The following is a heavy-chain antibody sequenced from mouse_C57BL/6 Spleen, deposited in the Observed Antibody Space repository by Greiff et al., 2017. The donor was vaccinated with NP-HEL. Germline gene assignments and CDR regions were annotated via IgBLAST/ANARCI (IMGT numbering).Heavy chain of an antibody. CDR3: ARGGVYYYGDWYFDV. J-gene: IGHJ1*03. V-gene: IGHV1-80*01. Sequence: VQLQQSGAELVKPGASVKISCKASGYAFSSYWMNWVKQRPGKGLEWIGQIYPGDGDTNYNGKFKGKATLTADKSSSTAYMQLSSLTSEDSAVYFCARGGVYYYGDWYFDVWGTGTTVTVSS. D-gene: IGHD1-1*01. CDR2: IYPGDGDT. CDR1: GYAFSSYW.